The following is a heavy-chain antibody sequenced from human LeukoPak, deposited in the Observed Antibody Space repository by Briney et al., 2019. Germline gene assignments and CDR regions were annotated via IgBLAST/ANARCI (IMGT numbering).Heavy chain of an antibody. CDR3: ARVPLLRFLEWLADY. J-gene: IGHJ4*02. CDR1: GFTFSSYE. Sequence: GGSLRLSCAASGFTFSSYEMNWVRQAPGKGLEWVSYISSSGSTIYYADSVKGRFTISRDNAKNSLYLQMNSLRAEDTAVYYCARVPLLRFLEWLADYWGQGTLVTVSS. D-gene: IGHD3-3*01. V-gene: IGHV3-48*03. CDR2: ISSSGSTI.